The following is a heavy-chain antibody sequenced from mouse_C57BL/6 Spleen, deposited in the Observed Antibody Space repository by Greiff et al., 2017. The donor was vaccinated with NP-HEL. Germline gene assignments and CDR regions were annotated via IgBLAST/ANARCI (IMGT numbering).Heavy chain of an antibody. Sequence: LQQSGAELVRPGASVKLSCKASGYTFTDYYINWVKQRPGQGLEWIARIYPGSGNTYYNEKFKGKATLTAEKSSSTAYMQLSSLTSEDSAVYFCARRDYYGSSYVGYFDYWGQGTTLTVSS. D-gene: IGHD1-1*01. V-gene: IGHV1-76*01. CDR1: GYTFTDYY. CDR2: IYPGSGNT. J-gene: IGHJ2*01. CDR3: ARRDYYGSSYVGYFDY.